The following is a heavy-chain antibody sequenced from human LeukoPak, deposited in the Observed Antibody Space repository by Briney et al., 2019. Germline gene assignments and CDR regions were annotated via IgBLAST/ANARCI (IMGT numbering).Heavy chain of an antibody. CDR2: IWHDGVNK. V-gene: IGHV3-33*08. Sequence: GGSLRLSRAASGFTFSSYSMNWVRQAPGKGLEWVTVIWHDGVNKYYADSVKGRFTISRDNSKNTLYLQMNSLRAEDTAVYYCARDGYTYGTGAFHMWGQGTMVTVSS. CDR3: ARDGYTYGTGAFHM. D-gene: IGHD5-18*01. CDR1: GFTFSSYS. J-gene: IGHJ3*02.